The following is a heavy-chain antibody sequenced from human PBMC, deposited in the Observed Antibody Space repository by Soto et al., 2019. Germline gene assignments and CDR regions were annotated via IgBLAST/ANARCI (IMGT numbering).Heavy chain of an antibody. V-gene: IGHV3-23*01. Sequence: EVQLLESGGGLVQPGGSLRLSCAASGFTFGSDAMSWVRQAPGKGLEWVSGISGSGGSTYYADSVKGRFTIARDNSKNTLYLQINSLRAEDTAVYYCATEHPTYCSGWYYYWGQGSLVTVSS. D-gene: IGHD6-19*01. J-gene: IGHJ4*02. CDR3: ATEHPTYCSGWYYY. CDR1: GFTFGSDA. CDR2: ISGSGGST.